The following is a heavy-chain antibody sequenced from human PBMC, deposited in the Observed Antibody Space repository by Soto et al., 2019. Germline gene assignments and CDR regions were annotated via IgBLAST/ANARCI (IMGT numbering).Heavy chain of an antibody. CDR3: ARRGSIAVAGKGRYHYDGMDV. D-gene: IGHD6-19*01. CDR2: INHSVST. CDR1: GGSFSGYY. Sequence: PDTLCLTCAVYGGSFSGYYWSGIRQPPGKVLEWIGEINHSVSTNYNPALKSRVTISVDTSKNQFSLKLSSVTAADTAVYYCARRGSIAVAGKGRYHYDGMDVWGQGTTVT. J-gene: IGHJ6*02. V-gene: IGHV4-34*01.